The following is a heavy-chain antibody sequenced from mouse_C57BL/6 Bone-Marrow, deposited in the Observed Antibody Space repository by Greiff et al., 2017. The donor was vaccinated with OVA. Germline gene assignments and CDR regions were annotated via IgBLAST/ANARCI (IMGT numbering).Heavy chain of an antibody. D-gene: IGHD1-1*01. CDR2: ILPGSGST. J-gene: IGHJ2*01. Sequence: QVQLKQSGAELMKPGASVTLSCKATGYTFTGYWLEWVKQRPGHGFEWIGEILPGSGSTNYNAKFTGKATFTADTSSNTAYMQLSSMTTEDSAIEYGARRNYYGSVLFDYWGQGTTLTVSA. V-gene: IGHV1-9*01. CDR1: GYTFTGYW. CDR3: ARRNYYGSVLFDY.